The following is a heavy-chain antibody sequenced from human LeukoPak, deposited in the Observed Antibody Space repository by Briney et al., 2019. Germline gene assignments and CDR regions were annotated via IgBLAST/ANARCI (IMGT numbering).Heavy chain of an antibody. CDR1: GGSISKYY. J-gene: IGHJ5*02. CDR2: IYTSGST. CDR3: ARAALVGATTLSFDP. D-gene: IGHD1-26*01. V-gene: IGHV4-4*07. Sequence: PSETLSLTCTVSGGSISKYYWSWIRQPAGKGLEWIGRIYTSGSTNYNPSLKSRVTMSVDTSKNQFSLNLTSVTAADTAVYYCARAALVGATTLSFDPWGQGTLVTVSS.